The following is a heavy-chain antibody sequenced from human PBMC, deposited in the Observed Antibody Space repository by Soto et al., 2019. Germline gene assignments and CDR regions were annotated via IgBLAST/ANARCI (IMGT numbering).Heavy chain of an antibody. Sequence: GGSNRLSSTAAEFTFRSYARSWVRQKPGKGLEWVSAISGSGGSTYCADSVKGRFTISRDNSKNTLYLQMNSLRAEDTAVYYCAKDPYYYGSGSSPHYWGQGTPVTVSS. CDR3: AKDPYYYGSGSSPHY. J-gene: IGHJ4*02. CDR1: EFTFRSYA. CDR2: ISGSGGST. V-gene: IGHV3-23*01. D-gene: IGHD3-10*01.